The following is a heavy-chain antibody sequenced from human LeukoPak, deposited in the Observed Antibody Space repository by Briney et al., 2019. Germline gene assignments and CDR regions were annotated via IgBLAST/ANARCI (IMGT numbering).Heavy chain of an antibody. V-gene: IGHV3-11*04. CDR2: ISSSGSTI. Sequence: GGSLRLSCAASGFTSSDYYMSWIRQAPGKGLEWVSYISSSGSTIYYADSVKGRFTISRDNAKNSLYLQMNSLRAEDTAVYYCARVGSPRPDIVVVPAAMPKANYYYYGMDVWGQGTTVTVSS. D-gene: IGHD2-2*01. CDR3: ARVGSPRPDIVVVPAAMPKANYYYYGMDV. J-gene: IGHJ6*02. CDR1: GFTSSDYY.